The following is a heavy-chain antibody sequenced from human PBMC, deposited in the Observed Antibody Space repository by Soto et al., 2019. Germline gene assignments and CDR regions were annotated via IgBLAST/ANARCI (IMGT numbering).Heavy chain of an antibody. Sequence: QVQLQESGPGLVKPSQTLSLTCTVSGDSISSGDYYWSWIRQPPGKGLEWIGHIYYSGSTYYNPSLKSRLTMSQDTSKNQFSLKLSSVTAADTAVYYCAREGWRGGYNSYYFDYWGQGTLVTVSS. CDR1: GDSISSGDYY. V-gene: IGHV4-30-4*01. J-gene: IGHJ4*02. CDR2: IYYSGST. CDR3: AREGWRGGYNSYYFDY. D-gene: IGHD5-12*01.